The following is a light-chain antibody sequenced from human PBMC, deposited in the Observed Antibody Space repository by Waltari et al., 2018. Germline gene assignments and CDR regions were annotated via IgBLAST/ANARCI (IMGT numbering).Light chain of an antibody. V-gene: IGLV2-11*01. CDR1: SSDVGGFNF. CDR3: CSYAGTYTLI. CDR2: DVT. J-gene: IGLJ2*01. Sequence: QSALTQPRSVSGSPGQSVTISCTGTSSDVGGFNFVPWYQQHPGKAPKLMIYDVTKRPSGVPYRFSASKSGNTASLTISGLQAEDEADYYCCSYAGTYTLIFGGGTKLTVL.